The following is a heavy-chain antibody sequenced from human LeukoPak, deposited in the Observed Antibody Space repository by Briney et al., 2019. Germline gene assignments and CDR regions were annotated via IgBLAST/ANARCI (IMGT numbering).Heavy chain of an antibody. V-gene: IGHV1-2*04. Sequence: ASVKVSCKASGYTFTGYYMHWVRQAPGQGLEWMGWINPNSGGTNYAQKFQGWVTMTRDTSISTAYMELSRLRSDDTAVYYCARGGVVPAALYNWFDPWSQGTLVTVSS. CDR2: INPNSGGT. D-gene: IGHD2-2*01. J-gene: IGHJ5*02. CDR1: GYTFTGYY. CDR3: ARGGVVPAALYNWFDP.